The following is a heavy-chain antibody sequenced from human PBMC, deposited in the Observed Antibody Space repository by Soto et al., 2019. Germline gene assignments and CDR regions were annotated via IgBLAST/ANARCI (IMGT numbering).Heavy chain of an antibody. CDR2: ISWNSGSI. Sequence: GGSLRLSCAASGFTFDDYAMHWVRQAPGKGLEWVSGISWNSGSIGYADSVKGRFTISRDNAKNSLYLQMNSLRAEETALYYCAKDMRSTVTYYYYGMDVWGQGTTVTVSS. CDR1: GFTFDDYA. CDR3: AKDMRSTVTYYYYGMDV. J-gene: IGHJ6*02. D-gene: IGHD4-17*01. V-gene: IGHV3-9*01.